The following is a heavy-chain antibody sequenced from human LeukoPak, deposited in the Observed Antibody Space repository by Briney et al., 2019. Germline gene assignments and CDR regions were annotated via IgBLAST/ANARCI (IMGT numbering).Heavy chain of an antibody. CDR3: ARGGGGWYFDL. J-gene: IGHJ2*01. D-gene: IGHD3-16*01. CDR2: INPYDGNT. CDR1: GYTFTNYD. Sequence: GASVKVSCKASGYTFTNYDISWVRQAPGQRLEWMGWINPYDGNTNYAQNLQGRVTMTTDTSTSTAYVELRSLRSDDTAVYYCARGGGGWYFDLWGRGTLVTVSS. V-gene: IGHV1-18*01.